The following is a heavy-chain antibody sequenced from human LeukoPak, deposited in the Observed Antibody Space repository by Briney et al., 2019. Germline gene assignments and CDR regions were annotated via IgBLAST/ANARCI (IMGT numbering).Heavy chain of an antibody. D-gene: IGHD1-26*01. CDR2: VDPDTGNT. CDR1: GYTFTNSY. J-gene: IGHJ4*02. Sequence: ASVKVSCKASGYTFTNSYLHWVRQGPGQGLEYMGMVDPDTGNTNYAQKFKGRVSMTRVTSTSTVYMDLSSLRSEDTAVYYCAREPRVGAKYFDYWGQGTLVTVSS. V-gene: IGHV1-46*01. CDR3: AREPRVGAKYFDY.